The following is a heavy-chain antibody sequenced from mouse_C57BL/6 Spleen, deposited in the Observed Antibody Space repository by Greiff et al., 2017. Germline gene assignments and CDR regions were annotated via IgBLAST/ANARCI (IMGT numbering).Heavy chain of an antibody. CDR2: ISGGGGNT. Sequence: EVKLVESGGGLVKPGGSLKLSCAASGFTFSSYSMSWVRQTPEKRLEWVATISGGGGNTYYPDSVKGRFTISRDNAKNTLYLQMSSLRSEDTALYYCARHYGVVEAMDYWGQGTSVTVSS. V-gene: IGHV5-9*01. CDR1: GFTFSSYS. D-gene: IGHD1-1*01. J-gene: IGHJ4*01. CDR3: ARHYGVVEAMDY.